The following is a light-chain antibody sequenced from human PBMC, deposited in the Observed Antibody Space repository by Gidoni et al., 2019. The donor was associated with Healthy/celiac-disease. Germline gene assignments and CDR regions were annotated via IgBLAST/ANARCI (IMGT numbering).Light chain of an antibody. CDR1: QSISSW. Sequence: DIQMTQSPSTLSASVGDRVTITCRASQSISSWLAWYQQKPGKAPKLLIYKASSLESGVPSRFSCSGSGTEFTLTISSLQPDDFATYYCQQYNSYSSVGQGTKLEIK. V-gene: IGKV1-5*03. CDR2: KAS. CDR3: QQYNSYSS. J-gene: IGKJ2*01.